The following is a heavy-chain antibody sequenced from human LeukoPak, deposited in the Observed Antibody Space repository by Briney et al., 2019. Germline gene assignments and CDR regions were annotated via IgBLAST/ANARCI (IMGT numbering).Heavy chain of an antibody. Sequence: PSETLSLTCAVYGGSFSGYYWSGMPRPPGKGREWIGEINHSRSTNYNPAQKSRVTRTEDTSKNQYSQKLSSVTAADTVVYCCARWEGGSYYDFDYWGQGTLVTVSS. V-gene: IGHV4-34*01. CDR1: GGSFSGYY. D-gene: IGHD1-26*01. CDR3: ARWEGGSYYDFDY. CDR2: INHSRST. J-gene: IGHJ4*02.